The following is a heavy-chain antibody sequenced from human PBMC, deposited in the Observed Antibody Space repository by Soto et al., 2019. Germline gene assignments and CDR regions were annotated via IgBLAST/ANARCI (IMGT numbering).Heavy chain of an antibody. CDR1: GYTFTGYY. CDR2: INPNSGGT. V-gene: IGHV1-2*02. J-gene: IGHJ4*02. Sequence: ASVKVSCKASGYTFTGYYIHWVRQAPGQGLESMGWINPNSGGTNYAQKFQGRVTMTRDTSISTAYMELSGLRSDDTAVYYCARESDDSGYWGQGTLVTVSS. CDR3: ARESDDSGY. D-gene: IGHD3-22*01.